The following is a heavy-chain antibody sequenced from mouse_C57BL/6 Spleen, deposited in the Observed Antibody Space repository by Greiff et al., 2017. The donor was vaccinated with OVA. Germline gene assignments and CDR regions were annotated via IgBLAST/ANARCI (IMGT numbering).Heavy chain of an antibody. D-gene: IGHD2-2*01. CDR2: IDPSDSYT. J-gene: IGHJ4*01. Sequence: VQLQQPGAELVMPGASVKLSCKASGYTFTSYWMHWVKQRPGQGLEWIGEIDPSDSYTNYNQKFKGKSTLTVDKSSSTAYMQLSSLTSEDSAVYYCARRLWFYYAMDYWGQGTSVTVSS. CDR1: GYTFTSYW. V-gene: IGHV1-69*01. CDR3: ARRLWFYYAMDY.